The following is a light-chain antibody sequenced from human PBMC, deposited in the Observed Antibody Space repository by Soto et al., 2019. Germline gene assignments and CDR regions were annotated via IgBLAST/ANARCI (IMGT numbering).Light chain of an antibody. V-gene: IGLV2-14*01. CDR3: NSSTSSNTYV. Sequence: QSALAQPASVSGSPGQAITISCSGSSSDVGAHNFVSWYQHHPGKAPKLMIYEVSNRPSGVSNRFSGSKSGNTASLTISGLQAEDEADYYCNSSTSSNTYVFGSGTKVTVL. CDR1: SSDVGAHNF. J-gene: IGLJ1*01. CDR2: EVS.